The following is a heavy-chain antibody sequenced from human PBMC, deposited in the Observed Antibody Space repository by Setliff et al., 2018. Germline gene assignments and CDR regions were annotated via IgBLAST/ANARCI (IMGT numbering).Heavy chain of an antibody. CDR1: GYTFTSYD. CDR2: INAGNGNT. CDR3: ARARGPGYSSGWNWFDP. D-gene: IGHD6-19*01. J-gene: IGHJ5*02. Sequence: ASVKVSCKASGYTFTSYDIDWVRQATGQGLEWMGWINAGNGNTKYSQKFQGRATITRDTSARTAYMELSSLRSEDTAVYYCARARGPGYSSGWNWFDPWGQGTLVTVSS. V-gene: IGHV1-3*01.